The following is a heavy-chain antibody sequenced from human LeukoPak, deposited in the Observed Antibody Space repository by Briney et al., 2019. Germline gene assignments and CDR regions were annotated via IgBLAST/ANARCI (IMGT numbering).Heavy chain of an antibody. Sequence: SETLSLTCAVYGGSFSGYYWSWIRQPPGKGLEWIGEINHSGSANYNPSLKSRVTISVDTSKNQFSLKLSSVTAADTAVYYCARAGLNGDVDYWGQGTLVTVSS. CDR2: INHSGSA. CDR1: GGSFSGYY. V-gene: IGHV4-34*01. J-gene: IGHJ4*02. D-gene: IGHD4-17*01. CDR3: ARAGLNGDVDY.